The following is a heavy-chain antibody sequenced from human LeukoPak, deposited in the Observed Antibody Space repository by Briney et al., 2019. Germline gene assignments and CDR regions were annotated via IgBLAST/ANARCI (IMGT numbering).Heavy chain of an antibody. D-gene: IGHD3-22*01. CDR1: GFTFSSYA. Sequence: PGGSLRLSCAASGFTFSSYAMHWVRQAPGKGLEWVAVISYDGSNKYYADSVKGRFTISRDNSKNTLYLQMNSLRAEDTALYYCAKDEGYYDTSGYYFDYWGQGTLVTVSS. CDR3: AKDEGYYDTSGYYFDY. CDR2: ISYDGSNK. J-gene: IGHJ4*02. V-gene: IGHV3-30-3*01.